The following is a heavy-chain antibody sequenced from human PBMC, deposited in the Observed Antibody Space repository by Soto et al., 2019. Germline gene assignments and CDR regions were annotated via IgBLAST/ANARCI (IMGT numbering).Heavy chain of an antibody. D-gene: IGHD4-17*01. Sequence: QVQLVQSGAEVKKPGSSVKVSCKASGGTFSSYTISWVRQAPGQGLEWMGRIIPILGIANYAQKFQGRVTITADKSTSTAYMELSSLRSKDTAVYYCATALLGGDYGDYVQTTPPLSWGQGTLVTVSS. V-gene: IGHV1-69*02. J-gene: IGHJ5*02. CDR2: IIPILGIA. CDR1: GGTFSSYT. CDR3: ATALLGGDYGDYVQTTPPLS.